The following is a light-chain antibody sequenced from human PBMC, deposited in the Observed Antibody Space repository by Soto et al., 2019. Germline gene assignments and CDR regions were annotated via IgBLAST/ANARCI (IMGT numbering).Light chain of an antibody. CDR2: DVS. CDR3: SSYTNTRTLV. V-gene: IGLV2-14*03. J-gene: IGLJ3*02. Sequence: QSALTQPASVSGSPGQSITISCTGNSSDVGAYNLVSWYQQHPGRAPKLFIFDVSDRPSGVSNRFSGSKSGNTASLTISGLQAEDEAFYYCSSYTNTRTLVFGGGTKLTVL. CDR1: SSDVGAYNL.